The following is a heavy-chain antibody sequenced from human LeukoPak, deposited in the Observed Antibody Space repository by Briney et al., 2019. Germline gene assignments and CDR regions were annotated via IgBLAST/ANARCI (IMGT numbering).Heavy chain of an antibody. CDR3: ARYNWNEGRLFDY. CDR2: TYYRSKWDN. V-gene: IGHV6-1*01. CDR1: GDSVSSNSAA. Sequence: SQTLSLTCAISGDSVSSNSAAWNWITQSPSRGLEWLGRTYYRSKWDNDYAVSVKSRITINPDTSKNQFSLHLSSVTPEDTAVYYCARYNWNEGRLFDYWGQGTLVTVSS. D-gene: IGHD1-1*01. J-gene: IGHJ4*02.